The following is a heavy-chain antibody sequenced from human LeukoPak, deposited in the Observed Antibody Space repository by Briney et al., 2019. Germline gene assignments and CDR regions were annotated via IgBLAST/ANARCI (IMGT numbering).Heavy chain of an antibody. CDR3: AREEYQLLSYYYYYYMDV. J-gene: IGHJ6*03. D-gene: IGHD2-2*01. Sequence: GGSLRLSCAASGFTFSSYSMNWVRQAPGKGLEWVSYISSSSSTIFYADSVKGRFTISRDNAKNSLYLQMNSLRAEDTAVYYCAREEYQLLSYYYYYYMDVWGKGTTVTVSS. CDR2: ISSSSSTI. V-gene: IGHV3-48*01. CDR1: GFTFSSYS.